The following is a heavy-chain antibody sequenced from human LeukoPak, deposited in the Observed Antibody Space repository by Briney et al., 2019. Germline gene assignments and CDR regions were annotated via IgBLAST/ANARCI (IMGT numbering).Heavy chain of an antibody. J-gene: IGHJ1*01. CDR1: GFSFNTYA. V-gene: IGHV3-23*01. CDR3: AQQVGYCSSGSCYFTY. D-gene: IGHD2-15*01. CDR2: ISNTSGST. Sequence: GSLRLSCAASGFSFNTYAMSWVRQAPGKGLEWVSAISNTSGSTYYADSVKGRFTISRDKSKNTLSLQMNSLRAEDTAVYYCAQQVGYCSSGSCYFTYWGQGTLVTVSS.